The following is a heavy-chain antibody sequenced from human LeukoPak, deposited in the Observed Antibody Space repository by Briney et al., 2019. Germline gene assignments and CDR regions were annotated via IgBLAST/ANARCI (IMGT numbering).Heavy chain of an antibody. D-gene: IGHD6-13*01. V-gene: IGHV3-48*01. CDR1: GFTFSSYS. J-gene: IGHJ4*02. CDR2: ISSSSSSI. Sequence: GGSLRLSCAASGFTFSSYSMNWVRQAPGKGLEWVSYISSSSSSIYYADSVKGRFTISRDNAKSSLYLQMNSLRAEDTAVYYCARGEGYSSSLYQSDYWGQGTLVTVSS. CDR3: ARGEGYSSSLYQSDY.